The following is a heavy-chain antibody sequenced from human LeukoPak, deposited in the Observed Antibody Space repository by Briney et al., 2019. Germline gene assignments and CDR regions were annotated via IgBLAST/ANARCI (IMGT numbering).Heavy chain of an antibody. J-gene: IGHJ4*02. Sequence: GGSLRLSCAASGLTFSSYAMSWVRQAPGKGLEWVSAISGSGAGTYYADSVKGRFTISRDNSKDTLYLQMNSLRAEDTAVYYCAKSSGYSYGYFAYWGQGTLVTVSS. V-gene: IGHV3-23*01. CDR3: AKSSGYSYGYFAY. D-gene: IGHD5-18*01. CDR2: ISGSGAGT. CDR1: GLTFSSYA.